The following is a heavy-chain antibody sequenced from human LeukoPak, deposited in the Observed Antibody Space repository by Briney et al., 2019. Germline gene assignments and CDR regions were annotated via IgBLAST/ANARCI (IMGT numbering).Heavy chain of an antibody. CDR1: GFPFICSD. D-gene: IGHD1-20*01. CDR2: ITTKATNYAT. V-gene: IGHV3-73*01. J-gene: IGHJ5*02. Sequence: GGSLKISCSASGFPFICSDIHWFRPAPGKGLEWVGRITTKATNYATAYGASVRGRFTISRDDSENTAYLQMKSLKVEDTAVYYCTTYISGHHWGQGTLVTVSS. CDR3: TTYISGHH.